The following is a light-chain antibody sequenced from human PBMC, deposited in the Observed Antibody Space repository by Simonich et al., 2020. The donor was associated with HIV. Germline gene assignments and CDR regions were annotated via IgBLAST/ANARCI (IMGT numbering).Light chain of an antibody. Sequence: DIVMTQSPDSLAVSLGERATSNGKSSRTILYSSNNKNYLAWYQQKPGQPPKLLIYWASTRESGVPDRFSASGSGTDFTLTISSLQAEDVAVYSCQQYYSTPPTFGQGTKVEIK. J-gene: IGKJ1*01. CDR1: RTILYSSNNKNY. V-gene: IGKV4-1*01. CDR2: WAS. CDR3: QQYYSTPPT.